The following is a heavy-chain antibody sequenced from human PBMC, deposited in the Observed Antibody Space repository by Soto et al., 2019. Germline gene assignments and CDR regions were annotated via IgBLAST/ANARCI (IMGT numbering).Heavy chain of an antibody. CDR2: IIPILGIA. D-gene: IGHD2-2*01. J-gene: IGHJ4*02. CDR1: GGTFSSYT. Sequence: QVQLVQSGAEVKKPGSSVKVSCKASGGTFSSYTISWVRQAPGQGLEWMGRIIPILGIANYAQKFQGRVTITADKSTSTAYMVLSSLRSEDTAVYYCARGSTPTSLDYWGQGTLVTVSS. V-gene: IGHV1-69*02. CDR3: ARGSTPTSLDY.